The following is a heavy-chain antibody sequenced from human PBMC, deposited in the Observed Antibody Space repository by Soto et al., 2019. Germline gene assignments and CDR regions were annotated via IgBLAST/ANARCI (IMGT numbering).Heavy chain of an antibody. CDR2: INYSGST. Sequence: QVQLQESGPGLVKPSETLSLTCTVSGGSISSYYWSWIRQPPGKGLEWIGYINYSGSTNHNPSLKSRVTTSVDTSKNQCSLKLSSVTAADTAVYYCARAWTFHWYFDLWGRGTLVTVSS. J-gene: IGHJ2*01. CDR3: ARAWTFHWYFDL. D-gene: IGHD1-1*01. CDR1: GGSISSYY. V-gene: IGHV4-59*01.